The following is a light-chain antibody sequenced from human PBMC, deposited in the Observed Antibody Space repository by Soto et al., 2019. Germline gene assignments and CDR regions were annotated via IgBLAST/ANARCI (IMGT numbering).Light chain of an antibody. J-gene: IGKJ3*01. CDR1: QTVSYF. CDR3: QQSYVTPFT. V-gene: IGKV1-39*01. Sequence: DFQMTQSPSSLSASVGDRITITCRASQTVSYFLNWYQHKPGKPPRLLIYAATSLEGGGPSRFSGSGSGTDFTLTISSLQPEDFATYYCQQSYVTPFTFGPGTKVDI. CDR2: AAT.